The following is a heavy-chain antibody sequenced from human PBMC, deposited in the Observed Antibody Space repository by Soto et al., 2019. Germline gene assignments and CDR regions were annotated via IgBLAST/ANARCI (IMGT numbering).Heavy chain of an antibody. D-gene: IGHD3-16*01. CDR3: STWGGH. J-gene: IGHJ4*02. CDR2: IKTETEGGTT. V-gene: IGHV3-15*06. CDR1: GFSFNNAW. Sequence: EVQLVESGGGLVKPGGSLRLSCAASGFSFNNAWMSWVRQAPGKGLEWVGRIKTETEGGTTNFAAPVKGRFTISRDDSKNMVYLQMDSLRSDDTAVYFCSTWGGHWGQGTLVTVSS.